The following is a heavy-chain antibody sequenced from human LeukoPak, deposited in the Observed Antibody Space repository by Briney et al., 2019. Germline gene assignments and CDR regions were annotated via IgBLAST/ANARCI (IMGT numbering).Heavy chain of an antibody. CDR3: ATEKVVGATRGGDYYYGMDV. D-gene: IGHD1-26*01. CDR1: GYTLTELS. V-gene: IGHV1-24*01. J-gene: IGHJ6*02. CDR2: FDPEDGET. Sequence: ASVKVSCKVSGYTLTELSMHWVRQAPGKGLEWMGGFDPEDGETIYAQKFQGRVTMTEDTSTDTAYMKLSSLRSEDTAVYYCATEKVVGATRGGDYYYGMDVWGQGTTVTVSS.